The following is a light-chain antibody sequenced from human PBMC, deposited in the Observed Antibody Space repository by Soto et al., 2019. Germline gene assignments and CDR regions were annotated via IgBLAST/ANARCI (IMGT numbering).Light chain of an antibody. Sequence: QSALTQPASVSGSPGQSITISCTGTSSDVGAYNYVSWYQQYPGRAPKVIIFEVRKRPSGVSTRFSGSKSGDTASLTISGLQAEDEADHYCSSYRSSTTFVFGTGTKVTV. CDR3: SSYRSSTTFV. CDR1: SSDVGAYNY. V-gene: IGLV2-14*01. J-gene: IGLJ1*01. CDR2: EVR.